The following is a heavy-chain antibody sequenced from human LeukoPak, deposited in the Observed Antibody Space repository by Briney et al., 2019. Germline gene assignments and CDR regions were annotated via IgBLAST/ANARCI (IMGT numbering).Heavy chain of an antibody. Sequence: PSETLSLTCTLSGGSISSFDWSWIRHPPGEGLEWMGYIYYSGSTNYNPSLKSRVTISVETSKNQCSLKLISVTAADTAVYYCARAAYYYGSGSLYYFDYWGQGTLVTVSS. CDR3: ARAAYYYGSGSLYYFDY. CDR2: IYYSGST. CDR1: GGSISSFD. D-gene: IGHD3-10*01. J-gene: IGHJ4*02. V-gene: IGHV4-59*01.